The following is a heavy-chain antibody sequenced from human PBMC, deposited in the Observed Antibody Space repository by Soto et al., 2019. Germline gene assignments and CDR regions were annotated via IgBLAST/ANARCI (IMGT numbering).Heavy chain of an antibody. Sequence: EVQLVQSGAEVQKPGESLRSSCKGSGYSFTSYCISWVRQMPGKGLEWMWRIDPSDSYTNYSPSFQGHVTISADKSISTAYLQWSSLKASDTAMYYCASRPIAARLPSVDYWGQGTLVTVSS. CDR3: ASRPIAARLPSVDY. CDR2: IDPSDSYT. J-gene: IGHJ4*02. CDR1: GYSFTSYC. V-gene: IGHV5-10-1*03. D-gene: IGHD6-6*01.